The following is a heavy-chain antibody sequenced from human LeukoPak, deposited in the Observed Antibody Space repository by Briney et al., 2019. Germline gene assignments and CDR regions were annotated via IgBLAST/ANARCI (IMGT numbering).Heavy chain of an antibody. CDR1: GFSFSSYE. D-gene: IGHD6-13*01. Sequence: GGSLRLSCAGSGFSFSSYEMNWVRQAPGKGLEWVSYISSSGGTRYYADSVKGRFTMSRDNAKNSLYLQMNSLRAEDTAVYYCARDAAYSSSWYGGGLFDYWGQGTLVTVSS. V-gene: IGHV3-48*03. J-gene: IGHJ4*02. CDR3: ARDAAYSSSWYGGGLFDY. CDR2: ISSSGGTR.